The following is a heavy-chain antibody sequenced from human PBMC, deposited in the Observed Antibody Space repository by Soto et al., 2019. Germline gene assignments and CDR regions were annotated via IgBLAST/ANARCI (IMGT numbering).Heavy chain of an antibody. D-gene: IGHD1-20*01. J-gene: IGHJ4*02. CDR1: GYTFTSYY. V-gene: IGHV1-46*01. CDR2: INPSGGST. Sequence: GASVKVSCKASGYTFTSYYMHWVRQAPGQGLEWMGIINPSGGSTSYAQKFQGRVTMTRDTSTSTVYMELSSLRSEDTAVYYCARDLRRVQVTGRFDYWGQGTLVTVSS. CDR3: ARDLRRVQVTGRFDY.